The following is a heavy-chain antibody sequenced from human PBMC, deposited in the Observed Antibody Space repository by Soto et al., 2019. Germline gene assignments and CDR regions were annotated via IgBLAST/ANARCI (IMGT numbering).Heavy chain of an antibody. J-gene: IGHJ4*02. CDR1: GFTFSSYA. Sequence: GGSLRLSCAASGFTFSSYAMHWVRQAPGKGLEWVAVISYDGSNKYYADSVKGRFTISRDNSKNTLYLQMNSLRAEDTAVYYCAREGIHSGSYCFDYWGQGTLVTVSS. V-gene: IGHV3-30-3*01. D-gene: IGHD1-26*01. CDR2: ISYDGSNK. CDR3: AREGIHSGSYCFDY.